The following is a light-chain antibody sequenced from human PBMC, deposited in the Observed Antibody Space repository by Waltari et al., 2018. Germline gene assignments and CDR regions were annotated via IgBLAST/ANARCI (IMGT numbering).Light chain of an antibody. CDR1: SGTVASHYY. CDR3: LLYYGGTQPWV. V-gene: IGLV7-43*01. CDR2: RTS. Sequence: QTVVTQESSLTVSPGGTVTLTCASSSGTVASHYYPNWFQQKPGQPPRALIYRTSKRHSLTPARFSGSLLGGKAALTLSGVQPEDEAEYYCLLYYGGTQPWVFGGGTKLSVL. J-gene: IGLJ3*02.